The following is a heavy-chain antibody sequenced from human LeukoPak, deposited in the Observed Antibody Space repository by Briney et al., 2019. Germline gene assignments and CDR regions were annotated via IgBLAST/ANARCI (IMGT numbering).Heavy chain of an antibody. CDR1: GFTVSSNY. CDR2: IYSGGST. D-gene: IGHD4-11*01. CDR3: ARDDLDYPFDY. Sequence: GGSLRLSCAASGFTVSSNYMNWVRLAPGKGLEWVSVIYSGGSTYYADSVKGRFTISRDKSKNTLYLQMYSLRAEDTAVYYCARDDLDYPFDYWGQGTLVTVSS. J-gene: IGHJ4*02. V-gene: IGHV3-66*02.